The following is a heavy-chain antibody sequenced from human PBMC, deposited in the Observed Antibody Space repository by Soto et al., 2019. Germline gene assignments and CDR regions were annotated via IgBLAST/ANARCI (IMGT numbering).Heavy chain of an antibody. CDR3: ARVPGCSGGSWYSRRYFDL. J-gene: IGHJ2*01. Sequence: QVQLVQSGAEVKKPGASVKVSCKASGYTFTGYYMHWVRQAPGQGLEWMGWINPNSGGTNYAQKFQGRVTMTRDTSSSTAYVELSRLRADDTGVYYCARVPGCSGGSWYSRRYFDLWGRGTLVTVSS. D-gene: IGHD2-15*01. CDR1: GYTFTGYY. V-gene: IGHV1-2*02. CDR2: INPNSGGT.